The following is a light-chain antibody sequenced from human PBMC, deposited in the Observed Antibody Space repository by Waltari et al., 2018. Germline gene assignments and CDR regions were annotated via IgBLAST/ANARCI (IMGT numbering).Light chain of an antibody. Sequence: IVMTQSPATLSLSPGERATLSCRASQSISSRHLPWYQQKPGQAPRLLIYAASTRATGIPARFSGSGSVADFTLTISSLQPEDFAVYYCQQDYDFPWTFGQGTKVEIK. J-gene: IGKJ1*01. CDR1: QSISSRH. CDR2: AAS. V-gene: IGKV3D-7*01. CDR3: QQDYDFPWT.